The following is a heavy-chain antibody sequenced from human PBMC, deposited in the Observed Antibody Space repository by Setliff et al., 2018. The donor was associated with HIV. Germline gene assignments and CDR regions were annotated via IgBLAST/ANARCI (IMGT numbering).Heavy chain of an antibody. D-gene: IGHD2-15*01. Sequence: GASVKVSCKTSGYPFNVYYVNWVRQAPGQGLEWVGWIRPNGGTTKYAPKFQGRVTLTRDTANTTVYTDLGSLTSDDTAIYYCAKGGGSYCGGGSCPPYWFDPWGHGTLVTVSS. CDR2: IRPNGGTT. V-gene: IGHV1-2*02. CDR1: GYPFNVYY. J-gene: IGHJ5*02. CDR3: AKGGGSYCGGGSCPPYWFDP.